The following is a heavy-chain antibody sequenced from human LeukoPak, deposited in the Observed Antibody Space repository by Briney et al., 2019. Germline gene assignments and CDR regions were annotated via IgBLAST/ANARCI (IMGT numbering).Heavy chain of an antibody. V-gene: IGHV4-39*01. CDR2: IYYSGST. CDR3: ARRTDYYDSSGYYYNFDY. Sequence: SETLSLTCTVSGGSISSSSYYWGWIRQPPGKGLEWIGSIYYSGSTYYNPSLKSRVTISVDTSKNQFSLKLSSVTAADTAVYYCARRTDYYDSSGYYYNFDYWGPGTLVTVSS. CDR1: GGSISSSSYY. D-gene: IGHD3-22*01. J-gene: IGHJ4*02.